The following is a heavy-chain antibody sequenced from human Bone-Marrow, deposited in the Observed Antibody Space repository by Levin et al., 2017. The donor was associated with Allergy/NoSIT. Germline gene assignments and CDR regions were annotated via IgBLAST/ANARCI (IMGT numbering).Heavy chain of an antibody. CDR3: AREVITFGGVIGREPAY. Sequence: GGSLRLSCAASGFTFSSYAMHWVRQAPGKGLEWVAVISYDGSNKYYADSVKGRFTISRDNSKNTLYLQMNSLRAEDTAVYYCAREVITFGGVIGREPAYWGQGTLVTVSS. J-gene: IGHJ4*02. D-gene: IGHD3-16*02. CDR1: GFTFSSYA. V-gene: IGHV3-30-3*01. CDR2: ISYDGSNK.